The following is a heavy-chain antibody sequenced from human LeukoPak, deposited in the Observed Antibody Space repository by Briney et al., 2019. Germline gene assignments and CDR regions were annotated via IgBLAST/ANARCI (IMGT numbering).Heavy chain of an antibody. D-gene: IGHD2-2*01. Sequence: GGSLRLSCAASGFTFSSYSMSWVRQAPGKGLEWVGFIRSKAYGATTEYAASVKGRFTISRDDFKTIAYLQMNSLKTEDTAFYYCTRDCSSTSCYGRVEMDVWGKGTTVTVSS. J-gene: IGHJ6*04. CDR2: IRSKAYGATT. CDR1: GFTFSSYS. V-gene: IGHV3-49*04. CDR3: TRDCSSTSCYGRVEMDV.